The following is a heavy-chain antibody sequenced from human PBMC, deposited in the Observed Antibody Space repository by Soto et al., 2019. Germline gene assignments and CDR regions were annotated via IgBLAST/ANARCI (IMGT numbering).Heavy chain of an antibody. D-gene: IGHD1-7*01. CDR3: ARGWLLELLFYDYGTDV. Sequence: ASVKVSCKASGYTFTSYYMHWVRQAPGQGLEWMGIINPSGGSTSYAQKFQGRVTMTRDTSTSTVYMELSSLRSEDTAVYYCARGWLLELLFYDYGTDVRGKGTTVTVSS. CDR1: GYTFTSYY. CDR2: INPSGGST. V-gene: IGHV1-46*01. J-gene: IGHJ6*04.